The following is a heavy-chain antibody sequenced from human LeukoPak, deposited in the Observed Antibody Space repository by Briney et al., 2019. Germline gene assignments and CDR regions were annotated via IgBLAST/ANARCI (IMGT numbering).Heavy chain of an antibody. D-gene: IGHD6-19*01. CDR3: ARDYSSGWYVGVY. Sequence: ASVEVSCKASGYTFTGYYMHWVRQAPGQGLEWMGRINPNSGGANYAQKFQGGVTMTRDTSISTAYMELSRLRSDDTAVYYCARDYSSGWYVGVYWGQGTLVTVSS. CDR2: INPNSGGA. J-gene: IGHJ4*02. V-gene: IGHV1-2*06. CDR1: GYTFTGYY.